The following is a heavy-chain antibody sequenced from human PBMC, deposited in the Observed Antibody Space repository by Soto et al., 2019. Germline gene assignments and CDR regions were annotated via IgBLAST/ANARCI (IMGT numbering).Heavy chain of an antibody. CDR2: INPSGGST. CDR1: GYTFTSYY. J-gene: IGHJ5*02. Sequence: QVQLVQSGAEVKKPGASVKVSCKASGYTFTSYYMHWVRQAPGQGLEWMGIINPSGGSTSYAQKFQGRGTMTRDKSTRTVYKELSSRRSEDTAVDYCPRGTLRVAPMGGFDPWGQGTLVTVSS. V-gene: IGHV1-46*01. CDR3: PRGTLRVAPMGGFDP. D-gene: IGHD5-12*01.